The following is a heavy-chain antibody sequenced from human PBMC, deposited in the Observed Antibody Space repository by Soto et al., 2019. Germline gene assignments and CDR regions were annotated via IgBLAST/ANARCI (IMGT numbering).Heavy chain of an antibody. J-gene: IGHJ3*02. CDR3: ASPHCSSTSCFSDAFDI. Sequence: GSLRLSCAASGFTVSRNYMSWVRQAPGKGLEWVSVIYSGGSTYYADSVKGRFTISRDNSKNTLYLQMNSLRAEDTAVYYCASPHCSSTSCFSDAFDIWGQGTMVTVSS. V-gene: IGHV3-66*01. CDR1: GFTVSRNY. CDR2: IYSGGST. D-gene: IGHD2-2*01.